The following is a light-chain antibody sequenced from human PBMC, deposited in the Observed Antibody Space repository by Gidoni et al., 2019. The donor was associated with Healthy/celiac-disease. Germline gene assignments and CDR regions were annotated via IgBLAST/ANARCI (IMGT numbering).Light chain of an antibody. CDR1: QDISNY. CDR2: AAS. J-gene: IGKJ1*01. Sequence: DIQMTESPSSLAASVGDRGTTTCQASQDISNYLNWYQQKPGKAPKPLIYAASNLETGVPSRFSGSGSGTDFTFTIRSLQPEDIASYYCQQYDNLPSFGQGTKLEIK. V-gene: IGKV1-33*01. CDR3: QQYDNLPS.